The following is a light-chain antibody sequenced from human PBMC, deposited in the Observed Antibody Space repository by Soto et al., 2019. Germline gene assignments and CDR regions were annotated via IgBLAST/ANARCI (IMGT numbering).Light chain of an antibody. V-gene: IGLV2-14*01. Sequence: QSVLTQPASVSRSPGKSITISCTGTSSDVGGYNYVSWYQQLPGKAPKLMIYEVRNRPSGVSNRFSGSKSGNTASLTISGLQAEDEADYYCSSYTSRTSLVFGGGTKLTVL. CDR2: EVR. CDR1: SSDVGGYNY. CDR3: SSYTSRTSLV. J-gene: IGLJ2*01.